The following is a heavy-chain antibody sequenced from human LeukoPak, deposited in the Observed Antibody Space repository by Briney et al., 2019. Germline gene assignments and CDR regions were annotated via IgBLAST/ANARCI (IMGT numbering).Heavy chain of an antibody. D-gene: IGHD3-10*01. Sequence: GGSLRLSCAASGFTFSSYGMHWVRQAPGKGLEWVANINEDGSAKNYVDSLKGRFTISRDNTKNSMYLQMNSLRAEDTAVYYCARDEPGYGEFLLYWGQGTLVTVSS. CDR2: INEDGSAK. V-gene: IGHV3-7*01. CDR3: ARDEPGYGEFLLY. J-gene: IGHJ4*02. CDR1: GFTFSSYG.